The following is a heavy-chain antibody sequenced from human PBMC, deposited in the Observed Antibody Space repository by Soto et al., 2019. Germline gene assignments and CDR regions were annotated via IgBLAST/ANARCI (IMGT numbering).Heavy chain of an antibody. D-gene: IGHD6-19*01. CDR3: ARDVTRSSGWFHKKRGYYYYGMDV. J-gene: IGHJ6*02. V-gene: IGHV3-53*01. CDR1: GFTVSSNY. CDR2: IYSGGST. Sequence: GGSLRLSCAASGFTVSSNYMSWVRQAPGKGLEWVSVIYSGGSTYYADSVKGRFTISRDNSKNTLYLQMNSLRAEDTAVYYCARDVTRSSGWFHKKRGYYYYGMDVWGQGTTVTVS.